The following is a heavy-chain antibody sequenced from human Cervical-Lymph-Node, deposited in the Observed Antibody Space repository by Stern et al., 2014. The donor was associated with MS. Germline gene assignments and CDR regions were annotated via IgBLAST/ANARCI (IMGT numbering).Heavy chain of an antibody. CDR3: AKLAQLTYYFDF. V-gene: IGHV3-30*18. CDR1: GLNFSNYG. Sequence: QMQLVQSGGGAVQPGTSLRLSCVVSGLNFSNYGMHWVRRAPGKGLEWIAVISYDGRNKFYADSVMGRFTISRDNSKNTLWLQMNSLKVEDTALYYCAKLAQLTYYFDFWGQGTLVTVSS. J-gene: IGHJ4*02. CDR2: ISYDGRNK. D-gene: IGHD5-18*01.